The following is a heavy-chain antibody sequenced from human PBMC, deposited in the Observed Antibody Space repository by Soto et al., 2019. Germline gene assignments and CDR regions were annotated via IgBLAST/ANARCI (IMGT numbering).Heavy chain of an antibody. CDR2: IYYSGST. V-gene: IGHV4-59*01. Sequence: TCTVSGGSISSYYWSWIRQPPGKGLEWIGYIYYSGSTNYNPSLKSRVTISVDTSKNQFSLKLSSVTAADTAVYYCASLGYCSGGSCHDAFNIWGQGTMVTVSS. CDR1: GGSISSYY. J-gene: IGHJ3*02. CDR3: ASLGYCSGGSCHDAFNI. D-gene: IGHD2-15*01.